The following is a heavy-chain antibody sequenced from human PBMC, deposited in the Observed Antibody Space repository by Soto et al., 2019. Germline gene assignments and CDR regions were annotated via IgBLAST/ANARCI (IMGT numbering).Heavy chain of an antibody. V-gene: IGHV1-18*01. CDR3: AREGVAPYYYDVMDV. CDR2: ISTYNGDT. CDR1: GYTFTRSG. D-gene: IGHD5-12*01. Sequence: QVQLVQSGAEVKKPGASVKVSCKASGYTFTRSGISWVRQAPGQGLEWMGWISTYNGDTNYAQTFQGRVTMTTDTSTSTVYMELRSLRSYDTAVYYCAREGVAPYYYDVMDVWGQGTPVTVSS. J-gene: IGHJ6*02.